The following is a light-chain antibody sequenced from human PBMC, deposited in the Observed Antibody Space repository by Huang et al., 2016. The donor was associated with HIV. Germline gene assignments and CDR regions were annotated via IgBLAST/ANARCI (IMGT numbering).Light chain of an antibody. CDR2: GAS. J-gene: IGKJ2*01. V-gene: IGKV3-15*01. CDR1: QSVSSN. Sequence: EIVMTQSPATLSVSPGERATLSCRASQSVSSNLPWYQQNPGQAPRLLIYGASTRATGIPARFSGSGSGTEFTLTISSLQSEDFAVYYCQQYNNWPYTFGQGTKLEIK. CDR3: QQYNNWPYT.